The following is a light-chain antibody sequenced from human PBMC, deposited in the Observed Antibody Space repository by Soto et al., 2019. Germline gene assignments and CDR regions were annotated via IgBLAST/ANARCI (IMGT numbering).Light chain of an antibody. CDR2: GAS. Sequence: DIQMTQSPSSLSASVGDRVIITCRASQGISNFLAWYQQKPGKVPKLLIYGASTLESGVPSRFSGSGSGTDFTLTIDSLQPEDVATYYCQKYNSAPWTFGQGTKV. V-gene: IGKV1-27*01. CDR3: QKYNSAPWT. J-gene: IGKJ1*01. CDR1: QGISNF.